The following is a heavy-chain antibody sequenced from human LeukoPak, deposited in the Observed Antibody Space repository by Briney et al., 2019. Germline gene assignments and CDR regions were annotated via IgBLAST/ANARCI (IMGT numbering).Heavy chain of an antibody. Sequence: GGSLRLSCAASGFTFSSYGMSWVRQAPGKGLEWVSAISGSGGSTYYADSVKGRFTISRDNAKNTLYLQMNSLRAEDTAVYYCAKDTAVIRFDPWGQGTLVTVSS. CDR3: AKDTAVIRFDP. D-gene: IGHD2-21*02. J-gene: IGHJ5*02. V-gene: IGHV3-23*01. CDR1: GFTFSSYG. CDR2: ISGSGGST.